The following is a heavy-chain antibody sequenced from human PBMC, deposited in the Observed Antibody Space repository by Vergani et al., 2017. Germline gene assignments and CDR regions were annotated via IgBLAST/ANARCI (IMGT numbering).Heavy chain of an antibody. V-gene: IGHV4-59*01. CDR2: IYYSGST. Sequence: QVQLQESGPGLVKPSETLSLTCPVSGGSISSYYWSWIRQPPGKGLEWIGYIYYSGSTNYNPSLKSRVTISVDTSKNQFSLKLSSVTAADTAVYYCARAGYYYDSSGYYPYYFDYWGQGTLVTVSS. J-gene: IGHJ4*02. CDR1: GGSISSYY. D-gene: IGHD3-22*01. CDR3: ARAGYYYDSSGYYPYYFDY.